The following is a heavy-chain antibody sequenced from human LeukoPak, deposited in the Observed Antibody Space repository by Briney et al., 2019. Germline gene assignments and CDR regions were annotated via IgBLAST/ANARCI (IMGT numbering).Heavy chain of an antibody. J-gene: IGHJ4*02. D-gene: IGHD5-18*01. CDR3: ARDSRDTAMVGPDY. V-gene: IGHV3-33*01. CDR1: GFTFSSYG. Sequence: GRSLGLSCAASGFTFSSYGMHWVRQAPGKGLEWVAVIWYDGSNKYYADSVKGRFTISRDNSKNTLYLQMNSLRAEDTAVYYCARDSRDTAMVGPDYWGQGTLVTVSS. CDR2: IWYDGSNK.